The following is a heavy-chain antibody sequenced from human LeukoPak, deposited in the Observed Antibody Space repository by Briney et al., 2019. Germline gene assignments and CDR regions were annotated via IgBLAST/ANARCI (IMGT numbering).Heavy chain of an antibody. CDR2: IYYSGST. V-gene: IGHV4-59*12. Sequence: PSETLSLTCTVSGGSISSYYWSWIRQPPGKGLEWIGYIYYSGSTNYNPSLKSRVTISVDTSKNQFSLKLSSVTAADTAVYYCASLSGLWFGENWGQGTLVTVSS. D-gene: IGHD3-10*01. CDR3: ASLSGLWFGEN. J-gene: IGHJ4*02. CDR1: GGSISSYY.